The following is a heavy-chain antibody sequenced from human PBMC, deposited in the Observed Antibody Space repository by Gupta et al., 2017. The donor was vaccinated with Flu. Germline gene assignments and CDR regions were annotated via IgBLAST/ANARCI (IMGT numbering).Heavy chain of an antibody. CDR3: ARDNGARDIVVVPAANSPLVGFDP. Sequence: QVQLVQSGAEVKKPGASVKVSCKASGYTFTGYYMHWVRQAPGQGLEWMGWINPNSGGTNYAQKFQGRVTMTRDTSISTAYMELSRLRSDDTAVYYCARDNGARDIVVVPAANSPLVGFDPWGQGTLVTVSS. CDR2: INPNSGGT. CDR1: GYTFTGYY. V-gene: IGHV1-2*02. D-gene: IGHD2-2*01. J-gene: IGHJ5*02.